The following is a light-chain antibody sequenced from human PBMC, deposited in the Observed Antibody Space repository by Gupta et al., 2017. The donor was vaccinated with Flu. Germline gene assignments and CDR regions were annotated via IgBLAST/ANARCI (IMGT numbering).Light chain of an antibody. CDR2: WAF. V-gene: IGKV4-1*01. CDR1: QSVLYSSNNKNY. J-gene: IGKJ1*01. Sequence: DIVMTQSPDSLAVSLGERATINCKSSQSVLYSSNNKNYLAWYQQKPGQPPELPIYWAFTRESGVPDRISCSGSGTDFTPTISSLEAEDVAVYYCQEYYSTRPTFGQGTKVEIK. CDR3: QEYYSTRPT.